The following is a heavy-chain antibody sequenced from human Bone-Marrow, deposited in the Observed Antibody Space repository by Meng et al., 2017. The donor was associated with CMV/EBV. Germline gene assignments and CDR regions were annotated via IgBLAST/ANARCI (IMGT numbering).Heavy chain of an antibody. CDR2: INPNSGGT. D-gene: IGHD2-8*02. J-gene: IGHJ4*02. V-gene: IGHV1-2*02. Sequence: ASVKVSCKASAYTFTGNYMHWVRQAPGQGLEWMGWINPNSGGTNYAQKFQGRVTMTRDTSISTAYMKLSRLRSDDTAVYYCARDYWALGYFDYWGQGTLVTVSS. CDR3: ARDYWALGYFDY. CDR1: AYTFTGNY.